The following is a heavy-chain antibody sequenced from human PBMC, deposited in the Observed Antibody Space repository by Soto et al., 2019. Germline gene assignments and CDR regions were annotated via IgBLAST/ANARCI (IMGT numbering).Heavy chain of an antibody. Sequence: QVQLVQSGAEVKKPGSSVKVSCKASGGTFSSYAISWVRQAPGQGLEWMGGIIPIFGTANYAQKFQGRVTITADEATSPAYMELSSLRSEDTAVYFCARSDYYGSGSYYNVLFDYWGQGTLVTVSS. CDR1: GGTFSSYA. J-gene: IGHJ4*02. V-gene: IGHV1-69*01. CDR3: ARSDYYGSGSYYNVLFDY. CDR2: IIPIFGTA. D-gene: IGHD3-10*01.